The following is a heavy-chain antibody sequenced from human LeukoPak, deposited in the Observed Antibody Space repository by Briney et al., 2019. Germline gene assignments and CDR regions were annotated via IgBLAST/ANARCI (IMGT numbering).Heavy chain of an antibody. V-gene: IGHV4-30-2*01. CDR2: IYHSGST. CDR3: VRVKEYFDY. J-gene: IGHJ4*02. CDR1: GGSISSGGYS. Sequence: PSETLSLTCAVSGGSISSGGYSWSWIRQPPGKGLEWIGYIYHSGSTYYNPSLKSRVTISVDRSKNQFSLKLSSVTAADTAVYYCVRVKEYFDYWGQGTLVTVSS.